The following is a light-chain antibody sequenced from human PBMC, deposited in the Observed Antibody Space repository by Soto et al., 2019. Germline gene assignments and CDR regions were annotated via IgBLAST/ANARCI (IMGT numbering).Light chain of an antibody. CDR2: GAS. CDR3: QQYGSSPPFT. J-gene: IGKJ3*01. Sequence: IVLTRSPGTLSLTPGERATLSCRASQSVSSSYLAWYQQKPGQAPRLLIYGASSWATGIPDRFSGSGSGTDFTLTISRLEPEDSAVYYCQQYGSSPPFTFGPGTRVDIK. V-gene: IGKV3-20*01. CDR1: QSVSSSY.